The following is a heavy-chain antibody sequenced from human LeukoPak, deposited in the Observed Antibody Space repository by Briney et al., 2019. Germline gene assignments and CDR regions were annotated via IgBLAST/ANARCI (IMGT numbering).Heavy chain of an antibody. CDR3: ARVISGSGYYLDY. Sequence: GGSLRLSCAASGFTVSSNYMSWVRQAPGKGLEWVSVIYSGGSTYYADSVKGLFTISRDNSKNTLYLQMNSLRAEDTAVYYCARVISGSGYYLDYWGQGTLVTVSS. CDR1: GFTVSSNY. V-gene: IGHV3-53*01. J-gene: IGHJ4*02. D-gene: IGHD3-22*01. CDR2: IYSGGST.